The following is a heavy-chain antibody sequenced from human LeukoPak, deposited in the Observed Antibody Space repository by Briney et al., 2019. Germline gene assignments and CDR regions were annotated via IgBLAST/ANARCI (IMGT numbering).Heavy chain of an antibody. CDR2: IRQDGGDK. J-gene: IGHJ4*02. V-gene: IGHV3-7*01. Sequence: GGSLRLSCEALGFTLSNYWMAWVRQGPGKGLEWVANIRQDGGDKGHADSVKGRFTISRDNAKNSLYLQMNSLGVEDSGLYHCARDVHGTLDYWGQGTLVTVSS. D-gene: IGHD1-26*01. CDR3: ARDVHGTLDY. CDR1: GFTLSNYW.